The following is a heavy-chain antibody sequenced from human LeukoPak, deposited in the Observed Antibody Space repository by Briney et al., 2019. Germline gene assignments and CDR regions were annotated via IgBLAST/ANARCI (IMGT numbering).Heavy chain of an antibody. CDR3: ARLNVDTAMVTCCGNYYYYMDV. CDR1: GYSFTSYW. D-gene: IGHD5-18*01. Sequence: GESLKISCKGSGYSFTSYWIGWVRQMPGKGLEWMGIIYPGDSDTRYSPSFQGQVTISADKSISTAYLQWSSLKASDTAMYYCARLNVDTAMVTCCGNYYYYMDVWGKGTTVTVSS. J-gene: IGHJ6*03. CDR2: IYPGDSDT. V-gene: IGHV5-51*01.